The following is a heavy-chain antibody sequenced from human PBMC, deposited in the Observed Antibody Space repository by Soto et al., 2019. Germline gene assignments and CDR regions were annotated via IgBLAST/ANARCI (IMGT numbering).Heavy chain of an antibody. D-gene: IGHD3-22*01. CDR1: GFTFTSSA. CDR3: AKDIGSMIGAPLNAFDI. Sequence: SVKVSCKASGFTFTSSAMQWVRQARGQRLEWIGWIVVGSGNTNYAQKFQERVTITRDMSTSTAYMELSSLRAEDTAVYYCAKDIGSMIGAPLNAFDIWGQGTMVTVSS. V-gene: IGHV1-58*02. CDR2: IVVGSGNT. J-gene: IGHJ3*02.